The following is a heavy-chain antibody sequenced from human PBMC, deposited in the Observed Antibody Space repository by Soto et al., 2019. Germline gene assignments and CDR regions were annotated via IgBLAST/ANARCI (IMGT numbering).Heavy chain of an antibody. Sequence: SETLSLTCTVSGGSISSGGYYWSWIRQHPGKGLEWIGYIYYSGSTYYNPSLKSRVTISVDTSKNQFSLRLSSVTAADSAVYHCARLENHGDFSQFDIWGQGTMVTVSS. CDR3: ARLENHGDFSQFDI. CDR1: GGSISSGGYY. CDR2: IYYSGST. D-gene: IGHD2-21*02. V-gene: IGHV4-31*03. J-gene: IGHJ3*02.